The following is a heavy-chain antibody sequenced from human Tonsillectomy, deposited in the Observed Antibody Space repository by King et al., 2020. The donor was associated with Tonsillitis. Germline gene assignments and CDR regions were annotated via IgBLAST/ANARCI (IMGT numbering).Heavy chain of an antibody. CDR2: IYSDGRT. J-gene: IGHJ4*02. Sequence: VQLVESGGGLVQPGGSLRLSCAASGFTVSSNYMGWVRQPPGKGLEWVSVIYSDGRTYYADSVKGRFTISRDNSKNTLYLQMNGLRAEEAAVYYCASSGGWAYFDYWGQGTLVTVSS. CDR3: ASSGGWAYFDY. CDR1: GFTVSSNY. V-gene: IGHV3-66*01. D-gene: IGHD2-15*01.